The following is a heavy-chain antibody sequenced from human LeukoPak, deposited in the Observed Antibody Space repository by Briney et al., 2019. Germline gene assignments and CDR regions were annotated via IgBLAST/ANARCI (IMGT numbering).Heavy chain of an antibody. CDR2: INHSGST. Sequence: SETLSLTCAVYGGSFSGYSWNWIRQPPVKGLEWIGEINHSGSTNYNPSLKSRVTISVDTSKNQFSLKLSSVTAADTAVYYCARRRRGGDYLYFDYWGQGTLVTVSS. CDR3: ARRRRGGDYLYFDY. V-gene: IGHV4-34*01. J-gene: IGHJ4*02. D-gene: IGHD2-21*02. CDR1: GGSFSGYS.